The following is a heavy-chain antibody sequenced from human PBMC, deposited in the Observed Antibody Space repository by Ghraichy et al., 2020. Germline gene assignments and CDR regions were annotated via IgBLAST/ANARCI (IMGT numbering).Heavy chain of an antibody. J-gene: IGHJ4*02. CDR2: IYYSGST. D-gene: IGHD6-19*01. CDR3: AREVAVAAKRGEGFDY. Sequence: SETLSLTCTVSGGSISSGDYYWSWIRQPPGKGLEWIGYIYYSGSTYYNPSLKSRVTISVDTSKNQFSLKLSSVTAADTAVYYCAREVAVAAKRGEGFDYWGQGTLVTVSS. CDR1: GGSISSGDYY. V-gene: IGHV4-30-4*01.